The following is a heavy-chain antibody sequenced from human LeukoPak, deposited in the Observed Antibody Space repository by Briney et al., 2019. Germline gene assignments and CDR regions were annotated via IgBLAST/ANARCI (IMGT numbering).Heavy chain of an antibody. CDR3: ARDRPTTTVAPRFDY. Sequence: PSETLSLTCTVSGGSISSYYWSWIRQPPGKGLEWIGYIYYSGSTNYNPSLKSRVTTSVDTSKNQFSLKLSSVTAADTAVYYCARDRPTTTVAPRFDYWGQGTLVTASS. CDR1: GGSISSYY. J-gene: IGHJ4*02. V-gene: IGHV4-59*01. D-gene: IGHD4-23*01. CDR2: IYYSGST.